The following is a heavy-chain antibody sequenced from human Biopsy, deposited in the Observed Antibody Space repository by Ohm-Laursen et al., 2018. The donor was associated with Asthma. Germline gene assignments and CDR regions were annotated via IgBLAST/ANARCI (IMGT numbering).Heavy chain of an antibody. CDR2: INAGNGNT. CDR1: GYTFTSYA. D-gene: IGHD6-19*01. Sequence: GASVKVSCKPSGYTFTSYAMHWVRQAPGQRLEWMGWINAGNGNTKYSQKFQGRVTITRDTSASTAYMELSSLRSEDTAVYYCASSIAVADSDAFDIWGQGTMVTVSS. CDR3: ASSIAVADSDAFDI. V-gene: IGHV1-3*01. J-gene: IGHJ3*02.